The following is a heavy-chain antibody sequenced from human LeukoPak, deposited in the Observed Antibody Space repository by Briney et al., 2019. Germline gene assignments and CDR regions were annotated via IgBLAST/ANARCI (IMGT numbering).Heavy chain of an antibody. V-gene: IGHV3-74*01. CDR2: IKNDGIIT. Sequence: PGGSLRLSCAASGFTFSSYWMNWVRQAPGKGLGWVSRIKNDGIITNYADSVKGRFTISRDNSKNTLYLQMNSLRAEDTAVYYCAKGIVADLFDYWGQGTLVTVSS. CDR1: GFTFSSYW. J-gene: IGHJ4*02. D-gene: IGHD5-12*01. CDR3: AKGIVADLFDY.